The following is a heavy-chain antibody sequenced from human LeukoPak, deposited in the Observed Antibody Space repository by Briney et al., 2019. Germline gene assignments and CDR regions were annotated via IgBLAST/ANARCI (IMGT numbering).Heavy chain of an antibody. D-gene: IGHD4-11*01. V-gene: IGHV1-2*02. J-gene: IGHJ4*02. CDR1: GYTFTCYY. CDR2: INPNSGGT. CDR3: ARVVDYSNYYFDY. Sequence: ASVKVSCKASGYTFTCYYVHWVRQAPGQGLEWMGWINPNSGGTNYAQKFQGRVTMTRDTSISTAYMELSRLRSDDTAVYYCARVVDYSNYYFDYWGQGTLVTVSS.